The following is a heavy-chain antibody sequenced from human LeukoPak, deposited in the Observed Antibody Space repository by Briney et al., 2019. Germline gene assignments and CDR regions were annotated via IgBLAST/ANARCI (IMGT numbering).Heavy chain of an antibody. CDR3: ARTVTTVRYYFDY. V-gene: IGHV4-59*01. D-gene: IGHD4-17*01. CDR2: IYYSGST. J-gene: IGHJ4*02. Sequence: SETLSLTCTVSGGSISNYYWSWIRQPPGKGLEWIGYIYYSGSTNYNPSLKSRVTISVDTSKNQFSLKLSSVTAADTAVYYCARTVTTVRYYFDYWGQGTLVTVSS. CDR1: GGSISNYY.